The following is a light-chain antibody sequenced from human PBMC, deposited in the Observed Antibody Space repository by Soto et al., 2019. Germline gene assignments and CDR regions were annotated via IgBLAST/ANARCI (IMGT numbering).Light chain of an antibody. J-gene: IGKJ1*01. Sequence: EIVLTQSPGTLSLSPGERATLSCRASQSVSSSYLAWYQQKPGQAPRPLIYGASSRAIGIPDRFSGRGSGTDSTLTISRLEPEDFAVNYCQQYGSSPWTFGQGTKVEIK. V-gene: IGKV3-20*01. CDR3: QQYGSSPWT. CDR2: GAS. CDR1: QSVSSSY.